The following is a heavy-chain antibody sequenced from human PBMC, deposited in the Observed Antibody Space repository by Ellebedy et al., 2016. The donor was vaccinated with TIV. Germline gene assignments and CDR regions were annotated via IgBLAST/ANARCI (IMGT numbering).Heavy chain of an antibody. Sequence: SETLSLTXAVSGDSISRFYWSWIRQPPGKGLEWIGYIYNSGSTNYNPSLKSRVTMSVDTSKNQFSLKLSSVTAADTAIYYCARGGTTVNGFDYWGQGTLVTVSS. D-gene: IGHD4-17*01. CDR2: IYNSGST. J-gene: IGHJ4*02. CDR1: GDSISRFY. CDR3: ARGGTTVNGFDY. V-gene: IGHV4-59*01.